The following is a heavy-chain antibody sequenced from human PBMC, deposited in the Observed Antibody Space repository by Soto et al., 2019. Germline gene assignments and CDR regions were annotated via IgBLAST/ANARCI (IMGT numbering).Heavy chain of an antibody. V-gene: IGHV3-30*03. CDR3: ARSRDGYSFYFYYGMDG. J-gene: IGHJ6*02. CDR1: GFTFTSYG. CDR2: ILHDGSAE. Sequence: GGSLRLSCAASGFTFTSYGMHWVRQAPGKGLEWMALILHDGSAEYYADSVKGRFTISRDNSKNTLYLQMNSLRAEDTAVHYCARSRDGYSFYFYYGMDGWGQGTTVTVSS. D-gene: IGHD4-4*01.